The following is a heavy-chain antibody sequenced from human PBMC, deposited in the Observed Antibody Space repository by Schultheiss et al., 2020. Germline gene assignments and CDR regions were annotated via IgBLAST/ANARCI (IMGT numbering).Heavy chain of an antibody. V-gene: IGHV1-69*10. CDR3: AKPPQDYGGNSQSD. D-gene: IGHD4-23*01. J-gene: IGHJ4*02. Sequence: SVKVSCKASGYTFTSYYMHWVRQAPGQGLEWMGGIIPILGIANYAQKFQGRVTITADKSTSTAYMELSSLRSEDTAVYYCAKPPQDYGGNSQSDWGQGTLVTVSS. CDR1: GYTFTSYY. CDR2: IIPILGIA.